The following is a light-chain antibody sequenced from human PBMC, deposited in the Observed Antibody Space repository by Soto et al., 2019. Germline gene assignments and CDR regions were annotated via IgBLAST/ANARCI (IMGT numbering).Light chain of an antibody. J-gene: IGLJ1*01. CDR1: SSDVGGYNY. CDR3: ISYTSSSTLYV. CDR2: EVS. Sequence: QSALTQPASVSGSPGQSITISCTGTSSDVGGYNYVSWYQQHPDKAPKLMIYEVSNRPSGVSNRFSGSKSGNTASLTISGLQAEDEADYYCISYTSSSTLYVFGTGTKLTVL. V-gene: IGLV2-14*01.